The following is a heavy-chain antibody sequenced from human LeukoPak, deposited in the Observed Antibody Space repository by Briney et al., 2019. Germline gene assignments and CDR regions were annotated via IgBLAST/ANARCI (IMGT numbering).Heavy chain of an antibody. Sequence: SETLSLTCTVSGGSISSSSYYWGWIRQPPGKGLEWIGSIYYSGRTYYNPSLKSRVTISVDTSKNQFSLKLSSVTAADTAVYYCAVRQWLARGAFDIWGQGTMVTVSS. J-gene: IGHJ3*02. D-gene: IGHD6-19*01. CDR2: IYYSGRT. CDR1: GGSISSSSYY. V-gene: IGHV4-39*01. CDR3: AVRQWLARGAFDI.